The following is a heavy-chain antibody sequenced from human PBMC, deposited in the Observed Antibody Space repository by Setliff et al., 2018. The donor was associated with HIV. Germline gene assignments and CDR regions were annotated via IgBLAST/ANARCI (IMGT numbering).Heavy chain of an antibody. CDR1: GFTFSSYS. D-gene: IGHD3-9*01. J-gene: IGHJ6*02. Sequence: GGSLRLSCAASGFTFSSYSMNWVRQAPGKGLEWVSSISSSSSYIYYADSVKGRFTISRDTSKDSLYLQMNSLRAEDTAVYYCARDFRRYFDYYYYGMDVWGQGTTVTVSS. V-gene: IGHV3-21*01. CDR3: ARDFRRYFDYYYYGMDV. CDR2: ISSSSSYI.